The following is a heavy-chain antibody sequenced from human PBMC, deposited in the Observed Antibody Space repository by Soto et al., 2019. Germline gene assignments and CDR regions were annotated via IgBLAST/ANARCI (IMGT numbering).Heavy chain of an antibody. D-gene: IGHD4-17*01. Sequence: AGGSLRLSCAASGFTFSNAWMSWVRQAPGKGLEWVGRIKSKTDGGTTDYAAPVKGRFTISRDDSKNTLYLQMNSLKTEDTAVYYCTTPTVVTADAYYYYGMDVWGQGTTVTVSS. J-gene: IGHJ6*02. V-gene: IGHV3-15*01. CDR3: TTPTVVTADAYYYYGMDV. CDR1: GFTFSNAW. CDR2: IKSKTDGGTT.